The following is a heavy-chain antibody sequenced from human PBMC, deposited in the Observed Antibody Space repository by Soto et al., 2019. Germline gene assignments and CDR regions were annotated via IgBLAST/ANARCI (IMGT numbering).Heavy chain of an antibody. CDR2: IKGKTDGGTT. V-gene: IGHV3-15*01. D-gene: IGHD3-3*01. J-gene: IGHJ4*02. CDR3: TTALRYYDFWSGYYRGDY. Sequence: PRLSCAASGFTFSNAWMYWVRQAPGKGLEWVGLIKGKTDGGTTDYAARVHGRFAISRDDSKNKLYLQMNSLETEDTAVYYCTTALRYYDFWSGYYRGDYWGQGTLVTVSS. CDR1: GFTFSNAW.